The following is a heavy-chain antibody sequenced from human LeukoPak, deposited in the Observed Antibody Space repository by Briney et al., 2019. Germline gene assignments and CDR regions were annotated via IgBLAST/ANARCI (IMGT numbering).Heavy chain of an antibody. J-gene: IGHJ5*02. CDR3: TTRSGVAGLSWFDP. CDR2: IYYSGST. D-gene: IGHD6-19*01. CDR1: GGSISSSSYY. Sequence: PSETLSLTCTVSGGSISSSSYYWGWIRQPPGKGLEWIGSIYYSGSTNYNPSLKSRVTISVDTSKNQFSLKLSSVTAADTAVYYCTTRSGVAGLSWFDPWGQGTLVTVSS. V-gene: IGHV4-39*07.